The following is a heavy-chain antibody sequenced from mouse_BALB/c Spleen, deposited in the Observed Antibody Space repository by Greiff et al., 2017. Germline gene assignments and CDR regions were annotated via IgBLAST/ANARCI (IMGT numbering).Heavy chain of an antibody. CDR3: ARGGYYGNYEAMDY. D-gene: IGHD2-1*01. CDR2: ISSGGST. CDR1: GFTFSSYA. Sequence: EVQGVESGGGLVKPGGSLKLSCAASGFTFSSYAMSWVRQTPEKRLEWVASISSGGSTYYPDSVKGRFTISRDNARNILYLQMSSLRSEDTAMYYCARGGYYGNYEAMDYWGQGTSVTVSS. J-gene: IGHJ4*01. V-gene: IGHV5-6-5*01.